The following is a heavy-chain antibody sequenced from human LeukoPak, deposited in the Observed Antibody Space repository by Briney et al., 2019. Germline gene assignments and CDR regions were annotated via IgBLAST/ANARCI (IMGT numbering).Heavy chain of an antibody. V-gene: IGHV4-4*02. CDR3: ARNTMGAFSAFDY. D-gene: IGHD1-26*01. J-gene: IGHJ4*02. CDR2: IFHSGST. Sequence: SETLSLTCAVSGGSIFSSNWWSWVRQPPGKGLEWIGQIFHSGSTSYSPSLKSRVTISVDKSKNQFSLKLSSVTAADTAVYYCARNTMGAFSAFDYWGQGTLISVSS. CDR1: GGSIFSSNW.